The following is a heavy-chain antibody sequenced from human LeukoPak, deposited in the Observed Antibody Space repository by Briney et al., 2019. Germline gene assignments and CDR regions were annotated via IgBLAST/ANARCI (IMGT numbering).Heavy chain of an antibody. CDR1: GFTFSSYG. CDR3: AKKVGASPYYFDY. Sequence: GGSLRLSCAASGFTFSSYGMSWVRQAPGKGLEWVSAISGSGGSTYYADSVKGRFTISRDNSKNTLYLQMNSLRAEDTAVYYCAKKVGASPYYFDYWGQGTLVTVSS. J-gene: IGHJ4*02. V-gene: IGHV3-23*01. CDR2: ISGSGGST. D-gene: IGHD1-26*01.